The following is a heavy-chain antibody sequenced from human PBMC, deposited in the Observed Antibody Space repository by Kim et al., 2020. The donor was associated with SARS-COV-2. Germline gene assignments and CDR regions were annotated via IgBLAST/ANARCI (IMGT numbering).Heavy chain of an antibody. Sequence: YYAGSVKGRFTISRDKSKNTLYLQMNSMRAEDTAVYYCARVRLAAAGYDYWGQGTLVTVSS. CDR3: ARVRLAAAGYDY. V-gene: IGHV3-33*01. D-gene: IGHD6-13*01. J-gene: IGHJ4*02.